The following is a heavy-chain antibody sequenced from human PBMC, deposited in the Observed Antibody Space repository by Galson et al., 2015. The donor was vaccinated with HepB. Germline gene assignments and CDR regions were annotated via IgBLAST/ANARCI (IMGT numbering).Heavy chain of an antibody. CDR2: ISGSGGST. D-gene: IGHD6-13*01. J-gene: IGHJ4*02. CDR1: GFTFSSYA. CDR3: AKDLFFGAYSSSWTSVC. V-gene: IGHV3-23*01. Sequence: SLRLSCAASGFTFSSYAMSWVRQAPGKGLEWVSAISGSGGSTYYADSVKGRFTISRDNSENTLYLQMNSLRAEDTAVYYCAKDLFFGAYSSSWTSVCWGQGTLVTVSS.